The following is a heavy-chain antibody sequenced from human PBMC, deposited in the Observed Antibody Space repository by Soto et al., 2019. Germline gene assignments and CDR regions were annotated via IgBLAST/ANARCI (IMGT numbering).Heavy chain of an antibody. CDR2: MNPKSGNT. CDR3: ARSPSWETTVTPYYFDY. D-gene: IGHD4-4*01. Sequence: ASVKVSCKASRYAFINYDINWVRQATGQGLEWMGWMNPKSGNTGYAQNFQGRVTMTRNTSISTAYMELSSLRSEDTAVYYCARSPSWETTVTPYYFDYWGQGTLVTVSS. V-gene: IGHV1-8*01. J-gene: IGHJ4*02. CDR1: RYAFINYD.